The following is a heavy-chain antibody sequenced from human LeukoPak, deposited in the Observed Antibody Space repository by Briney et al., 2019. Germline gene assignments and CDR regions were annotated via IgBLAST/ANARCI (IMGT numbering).Heavy chain of an antibody. J-gene: IGHJ6*03. V-gene: IGHV4-4*07. CDR1: GGSISSYY. D-gene: IGHD2-2*01. CDR3: ARAVVVVPAATREYYYMDV. CDR2: IYTSGST. Sequence: SETLSLTCTVSGGSISSYYWSWIRQPAGKGLEWIGRIYTSGSTNYNPSLKSRVTISVDKSKNQFSLKLSSATAADTAVYYCARAVVVVPAATREYYYMDVWGKGTTVTVSS.